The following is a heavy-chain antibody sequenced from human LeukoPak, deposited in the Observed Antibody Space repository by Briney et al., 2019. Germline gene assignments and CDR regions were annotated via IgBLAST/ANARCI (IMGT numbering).Heavy chain of an antibody. CDR3: SRGPISLWLYNGMDV. Sequence: GGSLRLSCAASGFIFGDHAMSWVRQAPGKGLEWVGLIRSKAYGGKTEYAASVEGRFTISRDDSNSIAYLQMSSLKTEDTAVYYCSRGPISLWLYNGMDVWGQGTTVIVSS. V-gene: IGHV3-49*04. CDR1: GFIFGDHA. J-gene: IGHJ6*02. CDR2: IRSKAYGGKT. D-gene: IGHD3-10*01.